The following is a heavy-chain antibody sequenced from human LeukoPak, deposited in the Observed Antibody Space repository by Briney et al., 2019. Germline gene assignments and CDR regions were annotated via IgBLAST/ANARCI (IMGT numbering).Heavy chain of an antibody. CDR2: INHSGST. V-gene: IGHV4-34*01. CDR3: ARSPHILTGENFDY. CDR1: GGSFSGYY. J-gene: IGHJ4*02. D-gene: IGHD3-9*01. Sequence: SETLSLTCAVYGGSFSGYYWSWIRQPPGKGLERIGEINHSGSTNYNPSLKSRVTISVDTSKNQFSLKLSSVTAADTAVYYCARSPHILTGENFDYWGQGTLLTVSS.